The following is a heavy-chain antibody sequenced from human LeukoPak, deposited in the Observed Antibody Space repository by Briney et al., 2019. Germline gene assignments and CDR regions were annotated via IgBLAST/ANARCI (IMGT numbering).Heavy chain of an antibody. Sequence: SETLSLTCAVYGGSFSGYYWSWIRQPPGKGLEWIGEINHSGSANYNPSLKSRVTISVDTSKNQFSLKLSSVTAADTAVYYCARTGTRPGIAAAGFDYWGQGTLVTVSS. J-gene: IGHJ4*02. CDR2: INHSGSA. D-gene: IGHD6-13*01. CDR1: GGSFSGYY. CDR3: ARTGTRPGIAAAGFDY. V-gene: IGHV4-34*01.